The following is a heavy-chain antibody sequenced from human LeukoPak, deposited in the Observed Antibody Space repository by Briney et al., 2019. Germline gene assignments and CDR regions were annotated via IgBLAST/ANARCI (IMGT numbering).Heavy chain of an antibody. CDR3: ARDRDTYYYDSSGYSPDY. CDR1: GYTFTGYY. D-gene: IGHD3-22*01. Sequence: ASVKVSCKASGYTFTGYYMHWVRQAPGQGLEWMEWINPNSGGTNYAQKFQGRVTMTRDTSISTAYMELSRLRSDDTAVYYCARDRDTYYYDSSGYSPDYWGQGTLVTVSS. V-gene: IGHV1-2*02. CDR2: INPNSGGT. J-gene: IGHJ4*02.